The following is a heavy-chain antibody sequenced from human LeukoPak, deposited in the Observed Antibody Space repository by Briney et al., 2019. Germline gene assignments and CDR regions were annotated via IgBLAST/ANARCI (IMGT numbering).Heavy chain of an antibody. J-gene: IGHJ4*02. CDR3: ARVDYGGNSGNDY. V-gene: IGHV4-34*01. D-gene: IGHD4-23*01. Sequence: SETLSLTCAVYGGSFSGYYWSWIRQPPGKGLEWIGEINHSGSTNYNPSLKSRVTISVDTSKNQFSLKLSSVTAADTAVYYCARVDYGGNSGNDYSGQGTLVTVSS. CDR2: INHSGST. CDR1: GGSFSGYY.